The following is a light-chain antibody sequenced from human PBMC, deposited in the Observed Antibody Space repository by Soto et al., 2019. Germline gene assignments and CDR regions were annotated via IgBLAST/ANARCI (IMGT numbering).Light chain of an antibody. CDR2: GAS. J-gene: IGKJ4*01. V-gene: IGKV3-20*01. CDR3: QQYGSSPQLT. Sequence: EIVLTQSPGTLSLSPGERATLSCRASQSVSSSYLAWYQQKPGQAPRLLIYGASSRATGIPDRFSGSWSGTDFTLTISRLEPEDFAVYYCQQYGSSPQLTVGGGTKVEIK. CDR1: QSVSSSY.